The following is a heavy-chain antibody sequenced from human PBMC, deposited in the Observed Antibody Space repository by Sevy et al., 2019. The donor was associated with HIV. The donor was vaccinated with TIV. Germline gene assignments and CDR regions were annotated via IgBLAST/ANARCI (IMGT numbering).Heavy chain of an antibody. CDR1: GGSFSGYY. J-gene: IGHJ5*02. V-gene: IGHV4-34*01. D-gene: IGHD6-13*01. Sequence: SDTLSLTCAVYGGSFSGYYWSWIRQPPGKGLEWIGEINHSGSTNYNPSLKSRVTISVDTSKNQFSLKLSSVTAADTAVYYCARTGYSSSWYTRTNWFDPWGQGTLVTVSS. CDR3: ARTGYSSSWYTRTNWFDP. CDR2: INHSGST.